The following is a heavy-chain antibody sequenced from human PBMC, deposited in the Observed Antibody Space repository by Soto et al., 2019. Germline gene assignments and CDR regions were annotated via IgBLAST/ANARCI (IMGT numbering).Heavy chain of an antibody. CDR3: ARLLRHNYYGMDV. CDR2: IYYSGST. D-gene: IGHD5-12*01. CDR1: GGSISSSSYF. V-gene: IGHV4-39*01. J-gene: IGHJ6*02. Sequence: SETLSLTCSVSGGSISSSSYFWGWIRQPPGKGLEWIGSIYYSGSTYYNPSLKSRVTVSVDTSKNQFSLKLSSVTAADTAVYYCARLLRHNYYGMDVWGQGTTVTVSS.